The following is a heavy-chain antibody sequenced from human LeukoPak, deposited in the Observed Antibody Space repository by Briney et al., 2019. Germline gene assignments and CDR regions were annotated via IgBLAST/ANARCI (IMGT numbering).Heavy chain of an antibody. CDR3: AREAAAGNYFDY. D-gene: IGHD6-13*01. CDR2: INPSGGST. V-gene: IGHV1-46*01. Sequence: ASVKVSCKASGYTFTSYYMHWVRQAPRQGLEWMGIINPSGGSTSYARKFQGRVTMTRDTSTSTVYMELSSLRSEDTAVYYCAREAAAGNYFDYWGQGTLVTVSS. J-gene: IGHJ4*02. CDR1: GYTFTSYY.